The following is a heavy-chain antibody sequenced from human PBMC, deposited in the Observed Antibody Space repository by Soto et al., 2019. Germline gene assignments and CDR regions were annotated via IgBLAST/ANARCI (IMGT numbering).Heavy chain of an antibody. V-gene: IGHV3-30*18. Sequence: PGGSLRLSCAASGFTFSTYDMHWVRQAPGKGLEWVAVISFDGSNKFYADSVKGRFTISRDNSKNTLYLQMSSLRAEDTAVYYCAKGSIVTRTTVRGVSDYIWPPWFDYWGQGILVTVSS. CDR1: GFTFSTYD. D-gene: IGHD3-10*01. J-gene: IGHJ4*02. CDR2: ISFDGSNK. CDR3: AKGSIVTRTTVRGVSDYIWPPWFDY.